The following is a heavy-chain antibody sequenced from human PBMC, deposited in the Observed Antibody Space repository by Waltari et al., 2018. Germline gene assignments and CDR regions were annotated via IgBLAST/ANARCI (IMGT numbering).Heavy chain of an antibody. CDR2: IKTDGSET. CDR3: AIGGVETSWYWRY. Sequence: EVQVVESGGGLGQPGGSLRLSCAASGFPFSSSWMTWVRQVPGKGLEWVANIKTDGSETYYVDSVKGRFTISRDNNKNSLYLQMSSLRAEDTAVYYCAIGGVETSWYWRYWGQGTLVTVSS. V-gene: IGHV3-7*01. D-gene: IGHD6-13*01. CDR1: GFPFSSSW. J-gene: IGHJ4*02.